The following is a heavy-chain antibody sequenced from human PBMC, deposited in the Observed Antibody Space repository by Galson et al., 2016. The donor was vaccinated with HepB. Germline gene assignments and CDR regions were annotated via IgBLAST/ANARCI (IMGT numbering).Heavy chain of an antibody. Sequence: SLRLSCAASGFTLGNYWMNWARPAPGKGLEWLANIKKDGSEINYVDSVKGRFTISRDNAKNSLYLQMNGLRAEDTALYYCTRNFDLWGRGTQVTVSS. CDR1: GFTLGNYW. V-gene: IGHV3-7*04. CDR2: IKKDGSEI. J-gene: IGHJ2*01. CDR3: TRNFDL.